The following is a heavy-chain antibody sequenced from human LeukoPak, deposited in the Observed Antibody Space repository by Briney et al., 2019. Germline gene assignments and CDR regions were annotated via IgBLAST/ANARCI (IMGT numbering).Heavy chain of an antibody. CDR1: GGSISRNY. V-gene: IGHV4-59*01. Sequence: SETLSLTCTVSGGSISRNYWSWIRQPPGKGLQWIGYIYYTGSINYNPSLKSRVTISVDTSKNQFSLRLSSVTAADTAVYYCARALGSVGYVYFDYWGQGTLVTVSS. CDR2: IYYTGSI. J-gene: IGHJ4*02. CDR3: ARALGSVGYVYFDY. D-gene: IGHD5-12*01.